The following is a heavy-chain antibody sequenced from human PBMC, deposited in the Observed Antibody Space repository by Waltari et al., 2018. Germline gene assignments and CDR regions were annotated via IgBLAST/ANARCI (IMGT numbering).Heavy chain of an antibody. D-gene: IGHD3-3*01. Sequence: QVQLVQSGAEVKKPGSSVKVSCKASGGTFSSYAISWVRQAPGQGLEWMGGIIPIFGTANYAQKFQGRVTITADESTSTAYMELSSLRSEDTAVYYCARIDFWGGYPYYYYYYMDVWGKGTTVTVSS. CDR1: GGTFSSYA. CDR3: ARIDFWGGYPYYYYYYMDV. J-gene: IGHJ6*03. CDR2: IIPIFGTA. V-gene: IGHV1-69*13.